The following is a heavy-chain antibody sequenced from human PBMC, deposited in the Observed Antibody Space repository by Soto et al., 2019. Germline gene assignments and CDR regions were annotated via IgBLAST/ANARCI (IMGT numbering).Heavy chain of an antibody. V-gene: IGHV3-30*18. J-gene: IGHJ4*02. Sequence: QVQLVESGGGVVQPGRALRLSCAASGFTFSSYGMHWVRQAPGKGLEWVAVISYDGSNKYYADSVKGRFTISRDNSKHTLYLQMNSLRAEDTAVYYCAKEDLWPLDYWGQGTLVTVSS. CDR1: GFTFSSYG. CDR2: ISYDGSNK. CDR3: AKEDLWPLDY. D-gene: IGHD3-10*01.